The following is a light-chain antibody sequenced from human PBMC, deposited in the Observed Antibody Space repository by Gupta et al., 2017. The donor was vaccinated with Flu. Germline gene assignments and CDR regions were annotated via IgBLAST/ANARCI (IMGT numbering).Light chain of an antibody. CDR3: RQDDNYPWT. J-gene: IGKJ1*01. Sequence: AIQMTQSPSSLSASVGDRVTITCRASQGIRSDLAWHQQKPGKAPKHLIYAASSVQSGVPSRFSGSGSGTEFTLTISSLQPEDVATYYCRQDDNYPWTFGQGTXVEIK. CDR2: AAS. V-gene: IGKV1-6*01. CDR1: QGIRSD.